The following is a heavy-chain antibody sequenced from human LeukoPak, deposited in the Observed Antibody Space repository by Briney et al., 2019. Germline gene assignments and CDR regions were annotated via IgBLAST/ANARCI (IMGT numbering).Heavy chain of an antibody. V-gene: IGHV1-18*01. CDR3: ARGGHGDHRGLFEY. Sequence: ASVKVSCKASGYTFTSYGFSWVRQAPGQGLEWMGWISAYDGNTNYAQKLQGRVTMTTDTSTSTAYMELRSLRSDDTAVYYCARGGHGDHRGLFEYLGQGTLGTVSS. CDR2: ISAYDGNT. J-gene: IGHJ4*02. CDR1: GYTFTSYG. D-gene: IGHD5-12*01.